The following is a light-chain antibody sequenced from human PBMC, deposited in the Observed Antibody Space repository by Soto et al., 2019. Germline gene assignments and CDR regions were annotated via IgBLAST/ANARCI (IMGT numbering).Light chain of an antibody. J-gene: IGKJ2*01. CDR3: QQYGNSPRVT. CDR2: GAS. Sequence: EFVLTQSPGTLSLSPGERATLSCRASQSVSNNYQVWYQQKPGHAPRLRIYGASSRATGIPDRFSGRASGTYFTLTISRVEPEDLAVYYCQQYGNSPRVTFGQGTKVEIK. CDR1: QSVSNNY. V-gene: IGKV3-20*01.